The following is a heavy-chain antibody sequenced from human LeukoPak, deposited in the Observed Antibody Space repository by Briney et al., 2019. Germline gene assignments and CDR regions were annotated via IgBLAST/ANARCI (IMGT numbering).Heavy chain of an antibody. CDR2: ITPNSGDT. CDR3: ARDSSLFGGSDY. D-gene: IGHD3-10*02. J-gene: IGHJ4*02. Sequence: ASVTVSCKASGYTFTGYHIHWVRQAPGQGLEWIGRITPNSGDTYYPQDFQGRVTMTRDTSINTAYMELSRLRSDDTAVYYCARDSSLFGGSDYWGQGTLVTVSS. CDR1: GYTFTGYH. V-gene: IGHV1-2*02.